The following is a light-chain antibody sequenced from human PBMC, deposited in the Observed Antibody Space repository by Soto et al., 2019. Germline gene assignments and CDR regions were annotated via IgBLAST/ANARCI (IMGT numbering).Light chain of an antibody. CDR2: DVS. Sequence: QSVLTQPASVSGSPGQAITISCAGTSRDIGAHNSVSWHQQHPGEAPKLIIFDVSSRPSGVSNRFSGSKSGNTASRTISELQAEDEAVYYCSSIATDVVLFGTGTKVTV. V-gene: IGLV2-14*03. CDR1: SRDIGAHNS. J-gene: IGLJ1*01. CDR3: SSIATDVVL.